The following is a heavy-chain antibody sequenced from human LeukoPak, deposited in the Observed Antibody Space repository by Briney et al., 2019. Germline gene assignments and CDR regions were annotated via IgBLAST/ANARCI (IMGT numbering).Heavy chain of an antibody. CDR3: ARRGVSNYDFWSGYLYYMDV. CDR2: INTNTGNP. CDR1: GYTFTSYA. V-gene: IGHV7-4-1*02. Sequence: APVKVSCTASGYTFTSYAMNWVRQAPGQGLEWMGWINTNTGNPTYAQGFTGRFVFSLDTSVSTAYLQISSLKADDTAVYYCARRGVSNYDFWSGYLYYMDVWGKGTTVTVSS. J-gene: IGHJ6*03. D-gene: IGHD3-3*01.